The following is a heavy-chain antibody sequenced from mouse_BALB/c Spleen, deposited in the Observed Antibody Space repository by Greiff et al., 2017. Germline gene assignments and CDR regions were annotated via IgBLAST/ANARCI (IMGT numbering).Heavy chain of an antibody. CDR1: GYTFTSYW. CDR3: TRDSLRPRGFDY. D-gene: IGHD1-2*01. CDR2: IYPGSGST. Sequence: LQQPGSELVRPGASVKLSCKASGYTFTSYWMHWVKQRPGQGLEWIGNIYPGSGSTNYDEKFKSKATLTVDTSSSTAYMQLSSLTSEDSAVYYCTRDSLRPRGFDYWGQGTTLTVSS. V-gene: IGHV1S22*01. J-gene: IGHJ2*01.